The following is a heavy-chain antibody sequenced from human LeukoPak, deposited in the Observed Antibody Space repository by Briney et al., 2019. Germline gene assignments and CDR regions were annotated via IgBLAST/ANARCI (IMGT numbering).Heavy chain of an antibody. J-gene: IGHJ4*02. CDR2: VHMSGST. CDR1: GDTINPYH. CDR3: ARDESSRDDSGGYHY. D-gene: IGHD3-22*01. V-gene: IGHV4-4*07. Sequence: ASETLSLTCTVSGDTINPYHWTWIRQTAGKGLEWIGRVHMSGSTNYNPSLWSRVAISMDNSKNQFSLKVNSVTAADTGVYYCARDESSRDDSGGYHYWGQGTLVTVSS.